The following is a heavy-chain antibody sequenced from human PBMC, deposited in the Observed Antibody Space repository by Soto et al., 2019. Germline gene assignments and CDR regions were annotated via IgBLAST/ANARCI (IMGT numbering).Heavy chain of an antibody. J-gene: IGHJ4*02. CDR3: ARDWELLMPGYFDY. Sequence: SLKISCAASGFTFSSYGMHWVRQAPGKGLEWVAVIWYDGSNKYYADSVKGRFTISRDNSKNTLYLQMNSLRAEDTAVYYCARDWELLMPGYFDYWGQGTLVTVSS. D-gene: IGHD2-8*01. CDR1: GFTFSSYG. CDR2: IWYDGSNK. V-gene: IGHV3-33*01.